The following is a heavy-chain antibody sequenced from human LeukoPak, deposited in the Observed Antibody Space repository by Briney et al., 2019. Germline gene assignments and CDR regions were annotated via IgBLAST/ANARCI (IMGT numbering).Heavy chain of an antibody. CDR2: ISSSSTYT. CDR3: ARGVYWGVVGYYFDY. J-gene: IGHJ4*02. CDR1: GFTFSSYA. Sequence: GGSLRLSCAASGFTFSSYAMSWVRQAPGKGLEWVSSISSSSTYTYYADSVKGRFTISRDNAKNSLYLQMNSLRAEDTAVYYCARGVYWGVVGYYFDYWGQGILVTVSS. V-gene: IGHV3-21*01. D-gene: IGHD3-10*01.